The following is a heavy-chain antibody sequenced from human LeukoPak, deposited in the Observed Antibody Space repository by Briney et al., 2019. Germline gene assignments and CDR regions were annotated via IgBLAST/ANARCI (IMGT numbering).Heavy chain of an antibody. J-gene: IGHJ4*02. CDR1: GGSISSYY. D-gene: IGHD6-19*01. CDR2: IYYSGST. V-gene: IGHV4-59*01. CDR3: ARGLSGGQWLAIYDY. Sequence: SETLSLTCTVSGGSISSYYWSWIRQPPREGLEWIVYIYYSGSTNYNPSLKSRVTISVDTSKNQFSLKLSSVTAADTAVYYCARGLSGGQWLAIYDYWGQGTLVTVSS.